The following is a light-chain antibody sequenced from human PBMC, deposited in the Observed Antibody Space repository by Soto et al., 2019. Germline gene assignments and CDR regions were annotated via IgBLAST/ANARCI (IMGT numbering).Light chain of an antibody. CDR2: EVT. CDR1: SSDVGVYNF. Sequence: QSALTQPASVSGSPGQSITISCTGSSSDVGVYNFVSWYQHHPGRAPKLILYEVTTRPSGISSRFSGSKSANTASLTISGLQADDEATYYCSSYTTTNTPYVFGTGTKLTVL. CDR3: SSYTTTNTPYV. V-gene: IGLV2-14*01. J-gene: IGLJ1*01.